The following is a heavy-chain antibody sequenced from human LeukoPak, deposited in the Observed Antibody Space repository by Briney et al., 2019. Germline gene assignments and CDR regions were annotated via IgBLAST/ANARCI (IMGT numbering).Heavy chain of an antibody. V-gene: IGHV3-74*01. CDR1: GFTFSSHW. Sequence: GGSLRLSCAASGFTFSSHWMHWVRQGPGKGLGWLSGINSGGSITNYADSVNLRITISTYKDNNPLYPQINSLTAGKTAVYSCASGYCSKGVCLHNRGLGGQGTLLPLSS. J-gene: IGHJ4*02. D-gene: IGHD2-8*01. CDR2: INSGGSIT. CDR3: ASGYCSKGVCLHNRGL.